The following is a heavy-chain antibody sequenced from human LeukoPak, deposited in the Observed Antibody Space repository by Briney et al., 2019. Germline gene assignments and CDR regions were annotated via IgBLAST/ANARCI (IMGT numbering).Heavy chain of an antibody. CDR1: GGSISSYY. D-gene: IGHD2-8*01. CDR3: ARVKTKRSYFDY. Sequence: SETLSLTCTVSGGSISSYYWSWIRQPPGKRLEWIGYIYYSGSTNYNPSLKSRVTISVDTSKNQFSLKLSSVTAADTAVYYCARVKTKRSYFDYWGQGTLVTVSS. V-gene: IGHV4-59*01. J-gene: IGHJ4*02. CDR2: IYYSGST.